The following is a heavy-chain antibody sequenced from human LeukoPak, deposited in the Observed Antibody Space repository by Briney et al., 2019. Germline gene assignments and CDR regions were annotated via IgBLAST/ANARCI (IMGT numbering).Heavy chain of an antibody. D-gene: IGHD1-20*01. V-gene: IGHV4-59*01. CDR1: GGSISSYY. Sequence: SETLSPTCTVPGGSISSYYWSWIRQPPGKGLEWIGYIYYSGSTNYNPSLKSRVTISVDTSKNQFSLKLSSVTAADTAVYYCARGFGITGTGWGQGTLVTVSS. CDR3: ARGFGITGTG. CDR2: IYYSGST. J-gene: IGHJ4*02.